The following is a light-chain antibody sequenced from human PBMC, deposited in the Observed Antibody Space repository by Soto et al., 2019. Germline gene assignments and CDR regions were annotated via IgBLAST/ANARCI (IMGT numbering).Light chain of an antibody. J-gene: IGKJ1*01. CDR2: DAS. CDR1: QTIGTN. Sequence: EVVMTQSPDTLSVSPGQSATLSCRASQTIGTNLAWYQQKPGQAPRLVIYDASTRDTGIPARFSGVGSGTEFTITISSLRSEDFGVYYCQHYDRWPPTFGQGNKVEVK. V-gene: IGKV3-15*01. CDR3: QHYDRWPPT.